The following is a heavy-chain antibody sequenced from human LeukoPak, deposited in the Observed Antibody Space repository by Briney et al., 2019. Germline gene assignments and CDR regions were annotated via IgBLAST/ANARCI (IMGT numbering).Heavy chain of an antibody. J-gene: IGHJ4*02. CDR1: GYSISSGYY. V-gene: IGHV4-38-2*01. CDR2: IYHSGST. CDR3: AGVHYFDY. D-gene: IGHD3-10*01. Sequence: SETLSLTCALSGYSISSGYYWGWIRQPPGKGLEWIGSIYHSGSTYYNPSLKSRVTISVDTSKNQFSLKLSCVTAADTAVYYCAGVHYFDYWGQGNLVTVSS.